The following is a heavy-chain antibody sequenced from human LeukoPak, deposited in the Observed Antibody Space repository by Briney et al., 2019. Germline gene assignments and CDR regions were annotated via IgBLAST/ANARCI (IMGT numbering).Heavy chain of an antibody. CDR1: GYSINNNYY. CDR3: VRPDDNSFDF. V-gene: IGHV4-38-2*02. D-gene: IGHD3-9*01. J-gene: IGHJ3*01. Sequence: SETLSLTCTVSGYSINNNYYWDWIRQPPGKGLEFIASIHHSGTTYYNPALKSRVTMSVDTSKNQFSLKLSSVTAADTAVYYCVRPDDNSFDFWGQGTMVTVSS. CDR2: IHHSGTT.